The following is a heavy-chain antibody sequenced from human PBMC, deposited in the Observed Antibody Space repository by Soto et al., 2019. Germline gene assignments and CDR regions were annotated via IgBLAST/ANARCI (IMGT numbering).Heavy chain of an antibody. Sequence: GASVKVSCKASGGTFSSYAISWVRQAPGQGLEWMGGIIPIFGTANYAQKFQGRVTITADESTSTAYMELSSLRSEDTAVYYCARSRGGYSGVFDYWGQGCLVPVSS. D-gene: IGHD5-12*01. CDR1: GGTFSSYA. V-gene: IGHV1-69*13. J-gene: IGHJ4*02. CDR3: ARSRGGYSGVFDY. CDR2: IIPIFGTA.